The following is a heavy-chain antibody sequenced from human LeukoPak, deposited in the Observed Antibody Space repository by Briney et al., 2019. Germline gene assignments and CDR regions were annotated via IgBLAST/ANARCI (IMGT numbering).Heavy chain of an antibody. CDR3: APPPYYYEANGYSVA. D-gene: IGHD3-22*01. CDR1: GGSFIGFH. J-gene: IGHJ5*02. V-gene: IGHV4-34*01. CDR2: INNSGST. Sequence: PSETLSLTCAVYGGSFIGFHWNWLRQAPGKGPEWIGDINNSGSTNYNPSLTSRVTISVDPSKHQFSLNLSSVTAADTAVYYCAPPPYYYEANGYSVAWGQGTLVTVSS.